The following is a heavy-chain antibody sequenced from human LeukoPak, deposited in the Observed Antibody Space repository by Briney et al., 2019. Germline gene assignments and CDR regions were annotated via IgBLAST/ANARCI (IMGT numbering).Heavy chain of an antibody. CDR1: GGSISSYY. CDR2: IYYSGST. V-gene: IGHV4-59*08. Sequence: KPSETLSLTCTVSGGSISSYYWSWIRQPPGKGLEWIGYIYYSGSTNYNPSLKSRVTISVDTSKNQFSLKLSSVTAADTAVYYCARQGRGFYGIDYWGQGTLVTVSS. D-gene: IGHD3-10*01. J-gene: IGHJ4*02. CDR3: ARQGRGFYGIDY.